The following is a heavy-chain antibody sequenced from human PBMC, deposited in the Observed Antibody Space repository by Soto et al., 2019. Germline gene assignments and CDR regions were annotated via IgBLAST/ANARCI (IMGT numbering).Heavy chain of an antibody. CDR2: IYYSGST. D-gene: IGHD3-10*01. V-gene: IGHV4-31*03. CDR1: GGSISSGGYY. J-gene: IGHJ6*02. CDR3: ARDLYGSGSYYYYYYGMDV. Sequence: SETLSLTCTVSGGSISSGGYYWSWIRQHPGKGLEWIGYIYYSGSTYYNPSLKSRVTISVDTSKNQFSLKLSSVTAADTAVYYCARDLYGSGSYYYYYYGMDVWGQGTTVTVSS.